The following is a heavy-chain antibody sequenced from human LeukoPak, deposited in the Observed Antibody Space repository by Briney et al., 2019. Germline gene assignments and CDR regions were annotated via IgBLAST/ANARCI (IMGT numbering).Heavy chain of an antibody. CDR3: ARDYGDYEDYFDY. Sequence: GGSLRLSCTVSGFTVSSNSMSWVRQAPGKGLEWVSFIYSGGSTHNSDSVKGRFTISRDNSKNTLYLQVNSLRAEDTAVYYCARDYGDYEDYFDYWGQGTLVTVSS. CDR2: IYSGGST. D-gene: IGHD4-17*01. CDR1: GFTVSSNS. V-gene: IGHV3-53*01. J-gene: IGHJ4*02.